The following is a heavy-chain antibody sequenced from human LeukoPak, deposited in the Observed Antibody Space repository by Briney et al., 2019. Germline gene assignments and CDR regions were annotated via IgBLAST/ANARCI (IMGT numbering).Heavy chain of an antibody. D-gene: IGHD6-13*01. J-gene: IGHJ6*02. Sequence: PGGSLRLSCAASGFTFSSYGMHWVRQAPGKGLEWVAVIWYDGSNKYYADSVKGRFTISRDNSKNTLYLQMNSLRAEDTAVYYCARASKLPHSSSSVRIGYYYYGMDVWGQGTTVTVSS. CDR2: IWYDGSNK. CDR3: ARASKLPHSSSSVRIGYYYYGMDV. V-gene: IGHV3-33*08. CDR1: GFTFSSYG.